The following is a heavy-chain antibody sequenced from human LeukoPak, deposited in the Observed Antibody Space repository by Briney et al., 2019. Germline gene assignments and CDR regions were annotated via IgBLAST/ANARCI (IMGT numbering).Heavy chain of an antibody. CDR3: ARAGQELGDAFDI. Sequence: SVKVSCKVSGGIFSSYAISWVRQAPGQGLEWMGGIIPIFGTANYAQKFQGRVTITADESTSTAYMELSSLRSEDTAVYYCARAGQELGDAFDIWGQGTMVTVSS. CDR2: IIPIFGTA. V-gene: IGHV1-69*01. CDR1: GGIFSSYA. D-gene: IGHD4-11*01. J-gene: IGHJ3*02.